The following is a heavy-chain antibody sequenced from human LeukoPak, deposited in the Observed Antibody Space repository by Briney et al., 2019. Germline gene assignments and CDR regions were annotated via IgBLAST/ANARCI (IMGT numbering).Heavy chain of an antibody. D-gene: IGHD2-2*01. CDR3: ARGWDEYQLYYFDY. V-gene: IGHV4-59*12. CDR1: GGSISSYY. CDR2: IYYSGST. Sequence: SETLSLTCTVSGGSISSYYWSWIRQPPGKGLEWIGYIYYSGSTNYNPSLKSRVTISVDTSKNQFSLKLSSVTAADTAVYYCARGWDEYQLYYFDYWGQGTLVTVSS. J-gene: IGHJ4*02.